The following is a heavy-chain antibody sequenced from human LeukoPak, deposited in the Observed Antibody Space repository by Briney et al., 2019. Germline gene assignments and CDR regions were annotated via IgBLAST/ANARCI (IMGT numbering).Heavy chain of an antibody. Sequence: SETLSLTCTVSGGSISSGGYYWSWIRQHPGKGLEWMGYIYYSGSTYYNPSLKSRVTISVDTSKNQFSLKLSSVTAADTAVYYCATGVREQSPTPSGGSCFDYWGQGTLVTVSS. CDR3: ATGVREQSPTPSGGSCFDY. CDR2: IYYSGST. V-gene: IGHV4-31*03. CDR1: GGSISSGGYY. J-gene: IGHJ4*02. D-gene: IGHD2-15*01.